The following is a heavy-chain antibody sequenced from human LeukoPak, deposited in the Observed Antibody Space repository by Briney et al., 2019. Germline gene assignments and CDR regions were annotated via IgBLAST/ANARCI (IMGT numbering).Heavy chain of an antibody. J-gene: IGHJ5*02. CDR1: GFTFSSYA. CDR3: AKGDYGGTPNWFDP. V-gene: IGHV3-23*01. Sequence: GASLRLSCAASGFTFSSYAMSWVRQAPGKGLEWVSAISGSGGSTYYADSVKGRSTISRDNSKNTLYLQMNSLRAEDTAVYYCAKGDYGGTPNWFDPWGQGTLVTVSS. D-gene: IGHD4-23*01. CDR2: ISGSGGST.